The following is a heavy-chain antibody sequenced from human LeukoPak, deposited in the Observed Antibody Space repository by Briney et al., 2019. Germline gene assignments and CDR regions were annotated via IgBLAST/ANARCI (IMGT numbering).Heavy chain of an antibody. CDR3: ARGADSGSYLFDY. CDR2: ISSSSSYT. J-gene: IGHJ4*02. V-gene: IGHV3-11*06. Sequence: GRSLRLSCAASGFTFSDYYMSWIRQAPGKGLEWVSYISSSSSYTNYADSVKGRFTISRDNAKNSLYLQMNSLRAEDTAVYYCARGADSGSYLFDYWGQGTLVTVSS. CDR1: GFTFSDYY. D-gene: IGHD1-26*01.